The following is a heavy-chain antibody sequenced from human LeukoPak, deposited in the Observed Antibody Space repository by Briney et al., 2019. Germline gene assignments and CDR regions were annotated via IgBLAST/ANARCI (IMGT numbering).Heavy chain of an antibody. D-gene: IGHD3-22*01. V-gene: IGHV3-53*01. CDR2: IYSGGST. Sequence: GGSLRLSCAVSGFTVSSNYMNWVRQAPGKGLEWVSVIYSGGSTYYADSVKGRFTISRDNSKNTLYLQMNSLRAEDTAGYYCARGGDINGSPFDYWGQGTLVTVSS. CDR1: GFTVSSNY. J-gene: IGHJ4*02. CDR3: ARGGDINGSPFDY.